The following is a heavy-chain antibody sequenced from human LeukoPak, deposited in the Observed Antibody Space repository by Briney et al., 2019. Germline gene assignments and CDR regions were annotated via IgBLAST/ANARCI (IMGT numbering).Heavy chain of an antibody. CDR2: ISGSGDRT. V-gene: IGHV3-23*01. CDR1: GFTFSSSA. Sequence: GGSLRLSCAASGFTFSSSAMSWVRQAPGKGLEWVSTISGSGDRTYYADSVKGRFTISRDNSKNTLYLQMNSLRAEDTAVYYCARGGFSGEWFSDLDYWGQGTLVTVSS. J-gene: IGHJ4*02. CDR3: ARGGFSGEWFSDLDY. D-gene: IGHD3-3*01.